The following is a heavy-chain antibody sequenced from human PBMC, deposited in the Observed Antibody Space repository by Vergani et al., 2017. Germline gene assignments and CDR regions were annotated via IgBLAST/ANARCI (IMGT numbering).Heavy chain of an antibody. CDR1: GFIFSNYG. CDR2: IRFDGSVK. Sequence: QVQLVESGGGVVQPGGSLRLSCAASGFIFSNYGMHWVRQAPGKGLDWVSFIRFDGSVKFHADSVKGRVIISRDQSKNTLHLQMNDLRPEDTAVYYCATAGAGNCGGASCYDFFEYWGQGTLVTVSS. J-gene: IGHJ4*02. D-gene: IGHD2-15*01. CDR3: ATAGAGNCGGASCYDFFEY. V-gene: IGHV3-30*02.